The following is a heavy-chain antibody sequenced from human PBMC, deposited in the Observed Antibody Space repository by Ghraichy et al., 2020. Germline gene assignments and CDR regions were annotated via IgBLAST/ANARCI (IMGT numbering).Heavy chain of an antibody. Sequence: SETLSLTCPVSGGSISSGGYSWSWIRQPPGKGLEWIGYIYHSGSTYYNPSLKSRVTISVDRSKNQFSLKLSSVTAADTAVYYCARVGDTDPSSFDYWGQGILVTVFS. J-gene: IGHJ4*02. D-gene: IGHD5-18*01. CDR3: ARVGDTDPSSFDY. V-gene: IGHV4-30-2*01. CDR1: GGSISSGGYS. CDR2: IYHSGST.